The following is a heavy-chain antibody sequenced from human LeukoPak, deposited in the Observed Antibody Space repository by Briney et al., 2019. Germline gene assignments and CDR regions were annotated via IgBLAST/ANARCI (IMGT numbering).Heavy chain of an antibody. Sequence: SETLSLTCTVSGGSISSSSYYWGWIRQPPGKGLEWIGSIYYSGSTYYNPSLKSRVTISVDTSKNQFSLKLSSVTAADTAVYYCAGGIGYSNIRNSDYYFDYWGQGTLVTVSS. V-gene: IGHV4-39*07. CDR1: GGSISSSSYY. J-gene: IGHJ4*02. D-gene: IGHD4-11*01. CDR3: AGGIGYSNIRNSDYYFDY. CDR2: IYYSGST.